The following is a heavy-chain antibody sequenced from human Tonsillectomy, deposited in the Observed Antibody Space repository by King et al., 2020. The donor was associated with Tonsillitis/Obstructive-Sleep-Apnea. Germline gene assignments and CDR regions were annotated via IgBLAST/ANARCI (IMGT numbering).Heavy chain of an antibody. CDR2: INHSGST. CDR3: ARGEHIVVVTAILVLVGDAFDI. Sequence: VQLQQWGAGLLKPSETLSLTCAVYGGSFSGYYWSWIRQPPGKGLEWIGEINHSGSTNYNPSLKSRVTISVDTSKNQFSLKLSTVTAADTAEYYCARGEHIVVVTAILVLVGDAFDIWGQGTMVTVSS. D-gene: IGHD2-21*02. V-gene: IGHV4-34*01. CDR1: GGSFSGYY. J-gene: IGHJ3*02.